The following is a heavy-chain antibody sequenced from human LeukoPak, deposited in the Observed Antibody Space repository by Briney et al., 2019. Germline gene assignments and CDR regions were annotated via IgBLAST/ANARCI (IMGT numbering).Heavy chain of an antibody. D-gene: IGHD2-15*01. Sequence: PGGSLRLSCAASGFTFSSYAMSWVRQAPGKGLEWVAVISYDGSNKYYADSVKGRFTISRDNSKNTLYLQMNSLRAEDTAVYYCATSGTKWSLDYWGQGTLVTVSS. CDR2: ISYDGSNK. CDR1: GFTFSSYA. J-gene: IGHJ4*02. V-gene: IGHV3-30-3*01. CDR3: ATSGTKWSLDY.